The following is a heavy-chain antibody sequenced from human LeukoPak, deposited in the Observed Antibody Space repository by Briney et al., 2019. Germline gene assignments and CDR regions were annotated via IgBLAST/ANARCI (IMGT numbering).Heavy chain of an antibody. D-gene: IGHD2-2*02. CDR2: IWYDGSNK. J-gene: IGHJ2*01. V-gene: IGHV3-33*01. Sequence: GTSLRLSCEASGSGMPFGSYGLHWVRQAPGKGLEWVAIIWYDGSNKYCADSVKGRFTISKDTSKDTLYLQMNSLRAEDTAVYYCVAILVAGSIWQFGLWGRGTLVTVSS. CDR1: GSGMPFGSYG. CDR3: VAILVAGSIWQFGL.